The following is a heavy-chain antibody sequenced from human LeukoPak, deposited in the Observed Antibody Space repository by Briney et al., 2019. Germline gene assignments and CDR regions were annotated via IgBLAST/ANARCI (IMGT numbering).Heavy chain of an antibody. J-gene: IGHJ4*02. CDR2: ISYDGSNK. Sequence: GGSLRLSCAASGFTFSSYSINWVRQAPGKGLEWVAVISYDGSNKYYADSVKGRFTISRDNSKNTLYLQMNSLRAEDTAVYYCAKAYSSGWSNAIDYWGQGTLVTVSS. D-gene: IGHD6-19*01. CDR1: GFTFSSYS. CDR3: AKAYSSGWSNAIDY. V-gene: IGHV3-30*18.